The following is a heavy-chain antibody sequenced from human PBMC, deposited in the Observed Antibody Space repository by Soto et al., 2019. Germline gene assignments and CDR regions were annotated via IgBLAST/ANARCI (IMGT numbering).Heavy chain of an antibody. J-gene: IGHJ5*02. CDR1: GFTFSSYA. V-gene: IGHV3-23*01. CDR3: AKDRPSYGYKERYCSGGSCNWFDP. Sequence: GGSLRLSCAASGFTFSSYAMSWVRQAPGKGLEWVSAISGSGGSTYYADSVKGRFTISRDNSKNTLYLQMNSLRAEDTAVYYCAKDRPSYGYKERYCSGGSCNWFDPWGQGTLVTVSS. D-gene: IGHD2-15*01. CDR2: ISGSGGST.